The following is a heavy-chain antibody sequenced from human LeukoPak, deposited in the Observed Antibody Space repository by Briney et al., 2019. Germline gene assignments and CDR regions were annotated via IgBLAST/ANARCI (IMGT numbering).Heavy chain of an antibody. J-gene: IGHJ3*02. CDR3: ARDMGPTGNAFDI. CDR2: IWYDGSNK. D-gene: IGHD4-17*01. CDR1: GFTFSSYG. V-gene: IGHV3-33*01. Sequence: GRSLRLSCAASGFTFSSYGMHWVRRAPGKGLEWVAVIWYDGSNKYYADSVKGRFTISRDNSKNTLYLQMNSLRAEDTAVYYCARDMGPTGNAFDIWGQGTMVTVSS.